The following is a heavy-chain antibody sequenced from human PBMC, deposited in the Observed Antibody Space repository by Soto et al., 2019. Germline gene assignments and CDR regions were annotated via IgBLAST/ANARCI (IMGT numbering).Heavy chain of an antibody. J-gene: IGHJ6*02. CDR1: GFTFSSYA. CDR2: IIGSGGST. D-gene: IGHD4-4*01. V-gene: IGHV3-23*01. CDR3: ANDQVYSNDVGNERDFSFYGMDV. Sequence: PGGSLRPSCPASGFTFSSYAMSWVRQAPGKGREWVSAIIGSGGSTYYADSVKGRFTISRDNSKNTLYLQMTSLRAEDTAVYSFANDQVYSNDVGNERDFSFYGMDVWGQGNTVTVSS.